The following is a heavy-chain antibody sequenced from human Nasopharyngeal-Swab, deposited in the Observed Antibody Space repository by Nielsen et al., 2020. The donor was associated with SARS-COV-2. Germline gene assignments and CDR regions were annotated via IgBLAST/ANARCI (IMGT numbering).Heavy chain of an antibody. CDR3: AREDWGSGCYFDY. CDR1: GFTFSSYS. J-gene: IGHJ4*02. Sequence: GESLKISCAASGFTFSSYSMNWVRQAPGKGLEWVSSISSSSSYIYYADSLKGRFTISRDNAKNSLYLQMNSLRAEDTAVYYCAREDWGSGCYFDYWGQGTLVTVSS. D-gene: IGHD6-19*01. CDR2: ISSSSSYI. V-gene: IGHV3-21*01.